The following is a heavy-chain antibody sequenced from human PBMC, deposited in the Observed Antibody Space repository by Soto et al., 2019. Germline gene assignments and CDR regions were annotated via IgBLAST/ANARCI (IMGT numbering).Heavy chain of an antibody. J-gene: IGHJ1*01. CDR2: IYYSGST. CDR1: GGSISSYY. Sequence: PSETLSLTCTVSGGSISSYYGGWFRQPPGKGLEWIGYIYYSGSTTYHPSLKSRVTISVDTSKNQFSLNLTSVTAADTAVYYCARLGGYYQAFAQWAQGSLVTVS. D-gene: IGHD3-22*01. CDR3: ARLGGYYQAFAQ. V-gene: IGHV4-59*08.